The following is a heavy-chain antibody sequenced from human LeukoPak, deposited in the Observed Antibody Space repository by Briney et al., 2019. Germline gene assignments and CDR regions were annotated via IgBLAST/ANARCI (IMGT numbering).Heavy chain of an antibody. J-gene: IGHJ4*02. D-gene: IGHD3-22*01. CDR3: AKSLPNYYDSSGYSGFDY. V-gene: IGHV3-23*01. Sequence: GGSLRLSCVGSGFIFSSYDMGWVRQAPGKGLEWVSAISGSGGSTYYADSVKGRFTISRDNSKNTLYLQMNSLRAEDTAVYYCAKSLPNYYDSSGYSGFDYWGQGTLVTVSS. CDR2: ISGSGGST. CDR1: GFIFSSYD.